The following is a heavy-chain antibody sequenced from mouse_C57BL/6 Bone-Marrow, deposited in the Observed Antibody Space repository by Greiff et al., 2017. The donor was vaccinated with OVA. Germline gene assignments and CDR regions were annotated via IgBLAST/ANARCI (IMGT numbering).Heavy chain of an antibody. CDR2: INPNNGGT. V-gene: IGHV1-26*01. CDR3: AGGSSYEAWFAY. D-gene: IGHD1-1*01. J-gene: IGHJ3*01. Sequence: VQLQQSGPELVKPGASVKISCKASGYTFTDYYMNWVKQSHGKSLEWIGDINPNNGGTSYNQKFKGKATLTVDKSSSTAYMELRSLTSEDSAVYYCAGGSSYEAWFAYWGQGTLVTVSA. CDR1: GYTFTDYY.